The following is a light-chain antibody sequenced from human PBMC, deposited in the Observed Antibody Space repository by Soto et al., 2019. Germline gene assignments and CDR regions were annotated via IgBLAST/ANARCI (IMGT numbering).Light chain of an antibody. J-gene: IGLJ2*01. CDR2: DVT. CDR3: CSYTSSSTLV. CDR1: SSDIGGYNY. V-gene: IGLV2-14*03. Sequence: QSALTQPASVSGSPGQSIIISCSGTSSDIGGYNYVSWYQQHPGKAPKLMIYDVTNRPSGVSNRSSGSKSGITASLTISGLQAEDEADYYCCSYTSSSTLVFGGGTKLTVL.